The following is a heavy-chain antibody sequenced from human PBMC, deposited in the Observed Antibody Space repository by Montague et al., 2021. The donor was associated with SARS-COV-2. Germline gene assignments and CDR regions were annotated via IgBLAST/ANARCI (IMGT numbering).Heavy chain of an antibody. CDR2: IYYSGST. D-gene: IGHD2-15*01. V-gene: IGHV4-59*01. CDR1: GGSISSYY. CDR3: AREISAPDYFDY. Sequence: SETLSLTCTVSGGSISSYYWNWIRQPPGRGLEWIGYIYYSGSTNYNPSLASRVTISADTSKNHFSLKLSSVTAADTAVYYCAREISAPDYFDYWGQGTLVTVSS. J-gene: IGHJ4*02.